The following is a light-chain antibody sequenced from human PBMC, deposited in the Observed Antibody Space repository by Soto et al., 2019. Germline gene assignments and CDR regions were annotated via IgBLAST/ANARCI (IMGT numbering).Light chain of an antibody. CDR2: GAS. V-gene: IGKV3-20*01. Sequence: ETVLTQSPGTLSLSPGERASLSCRASQSVSNNYLAWYQQKPGQAPRLLIYGASSRATGIPDRFSGSGSGTDFTLTISRLEPEDFAEYYCQQYGSTGTFGQGTKVEIK. CDR1: QSVSNNY. CDR3: QQYGSTGT. J-gene: IGKJ1*01.